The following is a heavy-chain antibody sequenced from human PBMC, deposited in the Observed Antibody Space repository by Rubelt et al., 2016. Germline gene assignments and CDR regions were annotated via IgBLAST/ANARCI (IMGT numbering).Heavy chain of an antibody. CDR1: GVSISTYY. Sequence: QVQLQESGPGLVKPSETLSLICSVSGVSISTYYWAWIRQPPGKGLEWIGFIYYTGSTTYNPSLASRVTISLDTSKNQFSLKLNSVTAADTAVYYCARQNSWFGELFYDYWGQGTLVTVSS. CDR3: ARQNSWFGELFYDY. J-gene: IGHJ4*02. D-gene: IGHD3-10*01. V-gene: IGHV4-59*08. CDR2: IYYTGST.